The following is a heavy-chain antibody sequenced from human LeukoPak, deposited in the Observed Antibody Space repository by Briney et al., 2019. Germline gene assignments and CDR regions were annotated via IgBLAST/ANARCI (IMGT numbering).Heavy chain of an antibody. Sequence: PGGSLRLSCEASGFTLSNHWMTWVRQAPGKGLEWVATITQGGSDKFYVDSVKGRFTISGDNAKNSLYLQMNSLRAEDTAVCYCARDPFELWGQGTLVTVSS. CDR1: GFTLSNHW. CDR2: ITQGGSDK. J-gene: IGHJ4*02. V-gene: IGHV3-7*01. D-gene: IGHD1-26*01. CDR3: ARDPFEL.